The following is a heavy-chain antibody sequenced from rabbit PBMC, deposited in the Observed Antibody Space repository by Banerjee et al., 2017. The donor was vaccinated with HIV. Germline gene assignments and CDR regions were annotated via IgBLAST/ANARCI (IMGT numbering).Heavy chain of an antibody. D-gene: IGHD6-1*01. CDR2: IYAGKGST. V-gene: IGHV1S7*01. J-gene: IGHJ4*01. Sequence: QLKETGGGLVQPGGSLTLSCKASGFDFSSYYMSWVRQAPGKGLEWIGIIYAGKGSTDYASWVNGRFTISSDNAQNTVDLQMNSLTAADTATYFCARQEGYAGYAYATGHYFNLWGPGTLVTVS. CDR3: ARQEGYAGYAYATGHYFNL. CDR1: GFDFSSYY.